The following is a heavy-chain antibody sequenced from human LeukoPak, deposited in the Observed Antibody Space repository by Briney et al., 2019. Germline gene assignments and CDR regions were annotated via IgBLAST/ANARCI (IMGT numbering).Heavy chain of an antibody. Sequence: VASVKVSCKASGYTFTGYYMHWVRQAPGQALEFMGWINPNSGGTNYAQKFQGRVTMTRDTSISTAYVELSRLRSDDTAVYYCARGGAYGDYRYYYYGMDVWGQGTTVIVSS. CDR2: INPNSGGT. CDR1: GYTFTGYY. D-gene: IGHD4-17*01. V-gene: IGHV1-2*02. J-gene: IGHJ6*02. CDR3: ARGGAYGDYRYYYYGMDV.